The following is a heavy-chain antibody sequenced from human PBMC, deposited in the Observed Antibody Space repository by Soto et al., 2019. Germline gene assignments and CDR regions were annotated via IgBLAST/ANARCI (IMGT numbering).Heavy chain of an antibody. V-gene: IGHV5-10-1*01. D-gene: IGHD2-15*01. CDR3: AGHRRYCSGGSCYQFGMDV. CDR2: IDPSDSYT. J-gene: IGHJ6*02. CDR1: GYSFTSYW. Sequence: PGESLKISCKGSGYSFTSYWISWVRQMPGKGLEWMGRIDPSDSYTNYSPSFQGHVTISADKSISTAYLQWSSLKASDTAMYYCAGHRRYCSGGSCYQFGMDVWGQGTTVTVSS.